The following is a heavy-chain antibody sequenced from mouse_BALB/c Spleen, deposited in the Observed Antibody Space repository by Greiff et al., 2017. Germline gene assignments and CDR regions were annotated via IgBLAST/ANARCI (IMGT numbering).Heavy chain of an antibody. V-gene: IGHV1S81*02. J-gene: IGHJ4*01. CDR2: INPSNGGT. D-gene: IGHD2-3*01. CDR3: TRSGWLLAMDY. Sequence: QVHVKQSGAELVKPGASVKLSCKASGYTFTSYYMYWVKQRPGQGLEWIGEINPSNGGTNFNEKFKSKATLTVDKSSSTAYMQLSSLTSEDSAVYYCTRSGWLLAMDYWGQGTAVTVAS. CDR1: GYTFTSYY.